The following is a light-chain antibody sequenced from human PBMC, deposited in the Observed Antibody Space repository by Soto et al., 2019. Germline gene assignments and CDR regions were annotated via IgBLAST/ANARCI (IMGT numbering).Light chain of an antibody. CDR3: QQYETFSGT. CDR1: QIISNW. V-gene: IGKV1-5*01. J-gene: IGKJ1*01. CDR2: DVS. Sequence: DIQITQSPSTLSSSVGDTVTITCLSSQIISNWLAWYQQKPGKAPTLLIYDVSRLESGVPSRFSGSGSGTKFTLTIASLQPDDFATYYCQQYETFSGTFGPGTKVDIK.